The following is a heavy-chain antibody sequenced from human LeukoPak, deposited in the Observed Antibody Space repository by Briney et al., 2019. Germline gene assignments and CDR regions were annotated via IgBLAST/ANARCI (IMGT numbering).Heavy chain of an antibody. Sequence: PSETLSLTCTVSGGSISSYYWSWIRQPAGKGLEWIGRIYTSGSTNYNPSLKSRVTMSVDTSKNQFSLKLSSVTAADTAVYYCARDIVVVPAAIYWYFDLWGRGTLVTVSS. J-gene: IGHJ2*01. CDR2: IYTSGST. V-gene: IGHV4-4*07. CDR1: GGSISSYY. CDR3: ARDIVVVPAAIYWYFDL. D-gene: IGHD2-2*02.